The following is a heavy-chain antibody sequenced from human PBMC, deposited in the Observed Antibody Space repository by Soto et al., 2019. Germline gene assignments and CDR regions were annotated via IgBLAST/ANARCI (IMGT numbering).Heavy chain of an antibody. D-gene: IGHD3-16*01. J-gene: IGHJ4*02. CDR2: IYWDDDK. CDR3: AHSGRGGSFDY. Sequence: QITLKESGPTLVKPTQTLTLTCTFSGFSLSTSGVGVGWIRQPPGKALEWLALIYWDDDKRYSPSLKSRLTITKDTSKNQVVLTMTNIDPVDTATYYCAHSGRGGSFDYWGQGTLVTVSS. V-gene: IGHV2-5*02. CDR1: GFSLSTSGVG.